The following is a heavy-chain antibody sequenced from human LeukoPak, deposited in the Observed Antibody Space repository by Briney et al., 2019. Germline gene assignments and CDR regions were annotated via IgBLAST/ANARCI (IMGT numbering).Heavy chain of an antibody. CDR3: ARATAAPSSYFFDH. J-gene: IGHJ4*02. CDR2: IYYNGNT. CDR1: GGSIRSSNSF. Sequence: SETLSLTCSVSGGSIRSSNSFWGWIRQPPGARLEWIATIYYNGNTYYNPSLQSRVTISVDTSTNQFSLKLNSVIAADTAVYYCARATAAPSSYFFDHWGQGTPVTVSS. D-gene: IGHD6-25*01. V-gene: IGHV4-39*07.